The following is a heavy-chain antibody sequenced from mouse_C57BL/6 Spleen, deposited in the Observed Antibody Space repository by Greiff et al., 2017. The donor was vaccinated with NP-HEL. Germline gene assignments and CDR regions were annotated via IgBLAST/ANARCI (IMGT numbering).Heavy chain of an antibody. D-gene: IGHD2-3*01. CDR3: ARVGDGYYNFDY. J-gene: IGHJ2*01. CDR1: GYTFTSYW. Sequence: QVQLQQPGAELVMPGASVKLSCKASGYTFTSYWMHWVKQRPGPGLAWIGEIAPSDSYTNYNPQFKGKSTLTVDKSSRTAYVQLGCLTSEDSAVYYCARVGDGYYNFDYWGQGTTLTVSS. CDR2: IAPSDSYT. V-gene: IGHV1-69*01.